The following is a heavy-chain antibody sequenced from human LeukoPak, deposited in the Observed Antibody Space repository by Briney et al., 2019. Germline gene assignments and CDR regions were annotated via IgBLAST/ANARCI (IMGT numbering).Heavy chain of an antibody. CDR2: ISRTGSRT. CDR3: ARESTTLTDNDAFDY. J-gene: IGHJ4*02. CDR1: GFPFSNYA. Sequence: GGSLRLSCAAAGFPFSNYALCWVRQAPAKGLHWVSAISRTGSRTYYVDSVKGRFTISRDNSKNTLYLQMNTPSAEDTAVYYCARESTTLTDNDAFDYWGQGTLVTVSS. D-gene: IGHD4-17*01. V-gene: IGHV3-23*01.